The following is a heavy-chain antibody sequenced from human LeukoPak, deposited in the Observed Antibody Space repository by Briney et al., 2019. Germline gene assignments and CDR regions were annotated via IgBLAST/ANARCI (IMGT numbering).Heavy chain of an antibody. D-gene: IGHD4-23*01. CDR3: ARDGNYGGNSYYYYYYMDV. CDR2: INPNSGGT. Sequence: ASVKVSCKASGYTFTGYYMHWVRQAPGQGLEWMGWINPNSGGTNYAQKFQGRVTMTRDTSISTAYTELSRLRSDDTAVYYCARDGNYGGNSYYYYYYMDVWGKGTTVTVSS. V-gene: IGHV1-2*02. J-gene: IGHJ6*03. CDR1: GYTFTGYY.